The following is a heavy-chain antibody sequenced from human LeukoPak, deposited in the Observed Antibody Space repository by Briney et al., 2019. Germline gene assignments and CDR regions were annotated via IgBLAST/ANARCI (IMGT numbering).Heavy chain of an antibody. CDR3: ARQDIVVVPAAGIIDY. CDR1: GFTFSSYW. D-gene: IGHD2-2*01. V-gene: IGHV3-7*01. CDR2: IKQDGSEK. Sequence: KAGGSLRLSCAASGFTFSSYWMSWVRQAPGKGLEWVANIKQDGSEKYYVDSVKDRFTISRDNAKNSLYLQMNSLRAEDTAVYYCARQDIVVVPAAGIIDYWGQGTLVTVSS. J-gene: IGHJ4*02.